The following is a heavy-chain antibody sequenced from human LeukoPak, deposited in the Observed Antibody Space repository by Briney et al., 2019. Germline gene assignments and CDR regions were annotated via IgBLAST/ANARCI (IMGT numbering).Heavy chain of an antibody. D-gene: IGHD3-22*01. CDR3: ARDQKYYDSSGYRDAFDI. CDR2: INPNSGGT. V-gene: IGHV1-2*02. J-gene: IGHJ3*02. Sequence: ASVKVSCKASGYTFTVYYMHWVRQAPGQGLGWMGWINPNSGGTNYAQKFQGSVTMTRDTSISTAYMELSRLRSDDTAVYYCARDQKYYDSSGYRDAFDIWGQGTMVTVS. CDR1: GYTFTVYY.